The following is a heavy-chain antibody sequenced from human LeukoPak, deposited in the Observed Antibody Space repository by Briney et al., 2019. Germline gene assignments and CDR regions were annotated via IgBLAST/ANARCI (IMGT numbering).Heavy chain of an antibody. CDR3: ASKSGYDLGFDY. Sequence: PSQTLSLTCAVSGYSIRSAYYWGWIRQPPGKGLEWIGNIYHSGSTTYNPSLKSRVTISIDTSKNQFSLKLSSVTAADTAVYYCASKSGYDLGFDYWGQGTLVTVSP. CDR1: GYSIRSAYY. V-gene: IGHV4-38-2*01. D-gene: IGHD5-12*01. CDR2: IYHSGST. J-gene: IGHJ4*02.